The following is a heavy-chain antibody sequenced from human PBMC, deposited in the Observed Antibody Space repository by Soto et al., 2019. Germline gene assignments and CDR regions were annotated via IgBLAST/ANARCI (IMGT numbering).Heavy chain of an antibody. CDR2: IKQDGSEK. J-gene: IGHJ4*02. CDR1: GFTFSSYW. Sequence: GGSLRLSCAASGFTFSSYWMSWVRQAPGRGLEWVANIKQDGSEKYYVDSVKGRFTISRDNAKNSLYLQMNSLRAEDTAVYYCARERYSGSSYFDYWGQGTLVTVSS. V-gene: IGHV3-7*01. CDR3: ARERYSGSSYFDY. D-gene: IGHD2-15*01.